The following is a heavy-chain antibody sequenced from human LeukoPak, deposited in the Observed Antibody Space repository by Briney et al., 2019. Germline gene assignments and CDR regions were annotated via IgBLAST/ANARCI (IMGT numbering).Heavy chain of an antibody. J-gene: IGHJ4*02. CDR3: AKKGEVVAAPFDS. V-gene: IGHV3-23*01. CDR2: VTSSGAST. CDR1: GFTFPSYA. Sequence: GGSLGLSCAASGFTFPSYAMSWVRQAPGKGLEWVSDVTSSGASTDYADSVKGRFTISRDNSRNTLYLQMDSLRADDTAVYYCAKKGEVVAAPFDSWGQGSLVTVSS. D-gene: IGHD2-15*01.